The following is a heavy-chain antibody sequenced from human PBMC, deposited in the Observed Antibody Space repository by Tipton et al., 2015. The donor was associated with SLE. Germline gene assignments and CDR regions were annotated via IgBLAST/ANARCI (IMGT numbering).Heavy chain of an antibody. J-gene: IGHJ3*02. Sequence: TLSLTCKVSGGSISNYYWSWIRLTSGERLEWIGYTHTSGSTNYNPSLKSRVSISVDTSKNQFSLKLNSVTAADTAVYYCAQKGSTSSHAFDIWGQGTIVTVSS. V-gene: IGHV4-4*08. CDR1: GGSISNYY. CDR3: AQKGSTSSHAFDI. D-gene: IGHD2-2*01. CDR2: THTSGST.